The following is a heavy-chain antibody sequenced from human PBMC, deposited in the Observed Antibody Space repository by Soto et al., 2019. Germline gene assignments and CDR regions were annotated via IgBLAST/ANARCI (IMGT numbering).Heavy chain of an antibody. J-gene: IGHJ4*02. CDR1: GYTFTSYD. CDR3: ARGAYMSGNEGAPRHY. Sequence: GASVKVSCKASGYTFTSYDINWVRQATGQGLEWMGWMNPNSGNTGYAQKFQGRVTMTRKTSISTAYMELSSLRYEETAVYYCARGAYMSGNEGAPRHYWGQGTLVTVSS. CDR2: MNPNSGNT. D-gene: IGHD1-26*01. V-gene: IGHV1-8*01.